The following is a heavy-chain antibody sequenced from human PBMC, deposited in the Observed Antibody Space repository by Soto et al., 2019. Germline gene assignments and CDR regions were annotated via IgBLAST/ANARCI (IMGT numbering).Heavy chain of an antibody. J-gene: IGHJ4*02. V-gene: IGHV4-59*01. CDR3: ARMNYYDTSGYPFDY. Sequence: SETLSLTCTVSGGSISSYYWSWIRQPPGKGLEWIGYIYFRGTTNYNPSLKSRVTMSADTSKNQFSLKLNSVTAADTAVYYCARMNYYDTSGYPFDYWGQGMMVTSPQ. D-gene: IGHD3-22*01. CDR2: IYFRGTT. CDR1: GGSISSYY.